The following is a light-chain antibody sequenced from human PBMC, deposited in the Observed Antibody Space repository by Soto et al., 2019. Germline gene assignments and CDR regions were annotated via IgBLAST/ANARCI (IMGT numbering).Light chain of an antibody. CDR1: QTISSW. CDR2: KAS. V-gene: IGKV1-5*03. J-gene: IGKJ1*01. CDR3: QHYNSYSEA. Sequence: DIQKTQSPSTLSGSVGDRVTITCRASQTISSWLAWYQQKPGKAPKLLIYKASTLKSGVPSRFSGSGSGTEFTLTISSRLPDDFATYYCQHYNSYSEAFGQGTKVDIK.